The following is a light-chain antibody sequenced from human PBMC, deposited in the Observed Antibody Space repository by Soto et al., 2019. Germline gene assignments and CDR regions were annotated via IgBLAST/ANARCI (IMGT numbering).Light chain of an antibody. J-gene: IGKJ1*01. CDR3: QQYYSYPHT. CDR1: QGISSY. Sequence: ALRMTQSPSSFSASTGDRVTITCRASQGISSYLAWYQQKPGKAPKLLIYAASTLQSGVPSRFSGSGSGTDFTLTISCLQSEDYATYYCQQYYSYPHTFGKGTKVEIK. CDR2: AAS. V-gene: IGKV1-8*01.